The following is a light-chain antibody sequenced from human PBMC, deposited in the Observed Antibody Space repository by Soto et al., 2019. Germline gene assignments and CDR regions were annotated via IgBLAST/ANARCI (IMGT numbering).Light chain of an antibody. J-gene: IGKJ1*01. V-gene: IGKV1-5*03. CDR3: QHYNSYSEA. CDR1: QTISSW. CDR2: KAS. Sequence: DIQMTQSPSTLSGSVGDRVTITCRASQTISSWLAWYQQKPGKAPKLLIYKASTLKSGVPSRFSGSGSGTEFTINISSPQPDDFATYYCQHYNSYSEAFGQGTKVDI.